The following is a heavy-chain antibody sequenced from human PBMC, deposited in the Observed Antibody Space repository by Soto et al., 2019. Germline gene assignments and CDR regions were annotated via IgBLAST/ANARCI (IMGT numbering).Heavy chain of an antibody. CDR3: ARDFLYCSSTSCYRSPEGHWFDP. CDR1: GFTFSSYS. CDR2: ISSSSSYI. J-gene: IGHJ5*02. D-gene: IGHD2-2*01. Sequence: GGSLRLSCAASGFTFSSYSMNWVRQAPGKGLEWVSSISSSSSYIYYADSVKGRSTISRDNAKNSLYLQMNSLRAEDTAVYYCARDFLYCSSTSCYRSPEGHWFDPWGQGTLVTVSS. V-gene: IGHV3-21*01.